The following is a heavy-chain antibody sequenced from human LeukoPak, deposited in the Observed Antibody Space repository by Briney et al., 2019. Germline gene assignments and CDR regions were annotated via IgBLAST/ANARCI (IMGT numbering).Heavy chain of an antibody. CDR1: GFTFSNYA. V-gene: IGHV3-30*04. J-gene: IGHJ6*02. CDR3: AKASIAAADNGMDV. D-gene: IGHD6-13*01. Sequence: PGTSLRLSCAASGFTFSNYAMNWVRQAPGKGLEWVAVISYDGSNKYYADSVKGRFTISRDNSKNTLYLQMNSLRAEDTAVYYCAKASIAAADNGMDVWGQGTTVTVSS. CDR2: ISYDGSNK.